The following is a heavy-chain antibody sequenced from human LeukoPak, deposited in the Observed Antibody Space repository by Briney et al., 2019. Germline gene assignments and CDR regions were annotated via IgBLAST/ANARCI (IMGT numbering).Heavy chain of an antibody. CDR1: GGSISSYY. Sequence: PSETLSLTCTVSGGSISSYYWSWIRQPPGKGLEWIGYIYYSGSTNYSPSLKSRVTISVDTSKNQFSLKLSSVTAADTAVYYCARGSRMIFDYWGQGTLVTVSS. CDR3: ARGSRMIFDY. CDR2: IYYSGST. J-gene: IGHJ4*02. V-gene: IGHV4-59*08. D-gene: IGHD3-22*01.